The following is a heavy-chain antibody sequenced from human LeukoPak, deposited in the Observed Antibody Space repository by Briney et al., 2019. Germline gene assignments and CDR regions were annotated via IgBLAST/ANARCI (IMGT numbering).Heavy chain of an antibody. CDR1: GYTFTSNY. CDR2: IYPRDGST. V-gene: IGHV1-46*01. Sequence: ASVKVSCKASGYTFTSNYIHWVRQAPGQGLEWMGMIYPRDGSTSYAQKFQGRVTVTRDTSTSTVHMELSGLRSEDTAVYYCAKDGQWLGMIDYWGQGTLVTVSS. D-gene: IGHD6-19*01. CDR3: AKDGQWLGMIDY. J-gene: IGHJ4*02.